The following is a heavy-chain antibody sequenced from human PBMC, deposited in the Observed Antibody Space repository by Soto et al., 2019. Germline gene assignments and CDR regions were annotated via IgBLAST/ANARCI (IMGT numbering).Heavy chain of an antibody. CDR3: ARSAYCGGDCYSGAFDP. CDR2: IIPIFGTA. CDR1: GGTFSSYA. V-gene: IGHV1-69*13. D-gene: IGHD2-21*02. Sequence: GASVKVSCKASGGTFSSYAISWVRQAPGQGLEWMGGIIPIFGTANYAQKFQGRVTITADESTSTAYMELSSLRSEDTAVYYCARSAYCGGDCYSGAFDPWGQGTLVTVSS. J-gene: IGHJ5*02.